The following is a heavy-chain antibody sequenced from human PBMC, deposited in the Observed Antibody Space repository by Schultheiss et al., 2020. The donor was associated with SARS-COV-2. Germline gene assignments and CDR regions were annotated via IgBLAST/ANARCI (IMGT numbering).Heavy chain of an antibody. D-gene: IGHD3-22*01. CDR3: ARVSYYYDSSGYSAWFDP. CDR2: IYYSGST. CDR1: GGSISSSSYY. J-gene: IGHJ5*02. Sequence: SQTLSLTCTVSGGSISSSSYYWGWIRQPPGKGLEWIGYIYYSGSTYYNPSLKSRVTISVDTSKNQFSLKLSSVTAADTAVYYCARVSYYYDSSGYSAWFDPWGQGTLVTVSS. V-gene: IGHV4-31*03.